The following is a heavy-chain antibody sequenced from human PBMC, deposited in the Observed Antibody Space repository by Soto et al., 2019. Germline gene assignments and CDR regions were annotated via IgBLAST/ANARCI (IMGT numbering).Heavy chain of an antibody. J-gene: IGHJ4*02. CDR2: IYYSGST. D-gene: IGHD3-3*01. CDR3: ARGHDVWSGLGAGGFDY. Sequence: QVQLQESGPGLVKPSETLSLTCTVSGGSISSYYWSWIRQPPGKGLEWIGYIYYSGSTNYNPSLKSRVTIAGDTSKNQCSLKLSSGTAADTAVYYCARGHDVWSGLGAGGFDYWGQGTLVTVSS. V-gene: IGHV4-59*01. CDR1: GGSISSYY.